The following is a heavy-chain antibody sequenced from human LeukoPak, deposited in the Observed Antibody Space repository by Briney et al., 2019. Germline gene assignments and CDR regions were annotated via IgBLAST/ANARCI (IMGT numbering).Heavy chain of an antibody. D-gene: IGHD4-23*01. CDR2: ISSSSGMI. CDR3: ARDRTVVTSSLDY. Sequence: GGSLRLSCEASGFTFTSYAMNWVRQAPGKGLEWVSAISSSSGMIYYADSVKGRFTISRDNSKNTLYLQMNSLRAEDTAVYYCARDRTVVTSSLDYWGQGTLVTVSS. CDR1: GFTFTSYA. V-gene: IGHV3-21*01. J-gene: IGHJ4*02.